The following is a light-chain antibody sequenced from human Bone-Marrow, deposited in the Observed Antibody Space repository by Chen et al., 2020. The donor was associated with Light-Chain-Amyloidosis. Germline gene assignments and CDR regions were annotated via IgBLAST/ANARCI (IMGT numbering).Light chain of an antibody. CDR3: QQYGTSPLT. J-gene: IGKJ4*01. V-gene: IGKV3-20*01. CDR1: QTISSND. Sequence: EIVLTQSPGTLSLSPGEGANLSCRASQTISSNDFTWYQQTVGQAPRLLVYGSSSRATCIPDRCTGSGSGTDFTLTINRLEPEEYAMYYCQQYGTSPLTFGGGTNVEIK. CDR2: GSS.